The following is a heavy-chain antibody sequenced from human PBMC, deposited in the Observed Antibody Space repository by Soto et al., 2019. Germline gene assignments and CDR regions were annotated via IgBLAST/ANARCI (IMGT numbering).Heavy chain of an antibody. CDR3: ARRPWKGPFGYGMDV. J-gene: IGHJ6*02. CDR2: IKQDGSEK. D-gene: IGHD1-1*01. V-gene: IGHV3-7*01. CDR1: GFTFSSYW. Sequence: EVQLVESGGGLVQPGGSLRLSCAASGFTFSSYWMSWVRQAPGKGLEWVANIKQDGSEKYYVDSVKGRFTISRDNAKNSLSLQMNSLRAEDTAVYYCARRPWKGPFGYGMDVWGQGTTVTVSS.